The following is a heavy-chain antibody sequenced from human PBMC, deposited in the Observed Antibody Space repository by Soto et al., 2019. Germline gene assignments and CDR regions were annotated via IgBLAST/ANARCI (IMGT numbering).Heavy chain of an antibody. CDR3: AREKPTLDY. V-gene: IGHV3-30-3*01. CDR1: GFTFSSYA. CDR2: ISYDGSNK. Sequence: LRLSCAASGFTFSSYAMHWVRQAPGKGLEWVAVISYDGSNKYYADSVKGRFTISRDNSKNTLYLQMNSLRAEDTAVYYCAREKPTLDYWGQGTLVTVSS. J-gene: IGHJ4*02.